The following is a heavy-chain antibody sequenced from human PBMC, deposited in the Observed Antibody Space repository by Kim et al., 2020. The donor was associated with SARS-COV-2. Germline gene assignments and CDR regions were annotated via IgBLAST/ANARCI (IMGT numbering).Heavy chain of an antibody. CDR1: GFTFSNAW. V-gene: IGHV3-15*01. D-gene: IGHD3-10*01. CDR3: TSTRKVLLWFGELLGAFDI. CDR2: IKSKTDGGTT. J-gene: IGHJ3*02. Sequence: GGSLRLSCAASGFTFSNAWMSWVRQAPGKGLEWVGRIKSKTDGGTTDYAAPVKGRFTISRDDSKNTLYLQMNSLKTEDTAVYYCTSTRKVLLWFGELLGAFDIWGQGTMVTVSS.